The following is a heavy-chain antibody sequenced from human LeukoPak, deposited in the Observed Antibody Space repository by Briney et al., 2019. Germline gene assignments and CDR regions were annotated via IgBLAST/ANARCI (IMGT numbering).Heavy chain of an antibody. CDR1: GFTVSSNY. Sequence: QAGGSLRLSCAASGFTVSSNYMSWVRQAPGKGLEWVSFIYGDGSTYYADSVKGRFTISRDNSKNTLYLQMNSLRAEDTAVYYCARSSITLVRGNIYYYGIDVWGQGTTVTVSS. CDR3: ARSSITLVRGNIYYYGIDV. D-gene: IGHD3-10*01. CDR2: IYGDGST. V-gene: IGHV3-66*01. J-gene: IGHJ6*02.